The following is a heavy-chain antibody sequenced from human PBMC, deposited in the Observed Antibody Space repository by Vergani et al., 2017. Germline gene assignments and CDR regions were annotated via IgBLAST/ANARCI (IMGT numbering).Heavy chain of an antibody. Sequence: QVQLVESGGGVVQPGRSLRLSCAASGFRFSSYGMNWVRQAPGKGLEWVAVIWYDGSNKYYADSVKGRFTISRDNSQNTVNLQMNSLRVDDTAVYYCAKDLGGCESISCSYYMDVWGKGTTVTV. CDR3: AKDLGGCESISCSYYMDV. V-gene: IGHV3-33*06. CDR1: GFRFSSYG. CDR2: IWYDGSNK. J-gene: IGHJ6*03. D-gene: IGHD3-16*01.